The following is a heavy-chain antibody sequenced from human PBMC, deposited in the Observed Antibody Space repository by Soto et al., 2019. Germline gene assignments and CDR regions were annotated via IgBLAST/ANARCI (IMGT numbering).Heavy chain of an antibody. Sequence: ASVKVSCKASGYTFTSYYMHWVRQAPGQGLEWMGIINPSGGSTSYAQKFQGRVTMTRDTSTSTVYMELSSLRSEDTAVYYCATGYVWGSYRSQGRGPRPPIDYWGQGTLVTVSS. CDR2: INPSGGST. CDR3: ATGYVWGSYRSQGRGPRPPIDY. CDR1: GYTFTSYY. D-gene: IGHD3-16*02. V-gene: IGHV1-46*01. J-gene: IGHJ4*02.